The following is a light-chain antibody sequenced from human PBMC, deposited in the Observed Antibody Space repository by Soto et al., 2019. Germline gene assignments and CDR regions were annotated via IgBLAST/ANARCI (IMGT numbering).Light chain of an antibody. V-gene: IGKV3-20*01. J-gene: IGKJ5*01. CDR2: GAS. CDR3: QQYGSSPPT. CDR1: QTVGSNY. Sequence: ELVLTQSPGTLSMSPGQRATLSCRASQTVGSNYFSWYQQRPGQPPRLLIYGASIRATGIPDRFSGTGSGTDFSLTISRLEPEDFAVYYCQQYGSSPPTFGQGTRLEIK.